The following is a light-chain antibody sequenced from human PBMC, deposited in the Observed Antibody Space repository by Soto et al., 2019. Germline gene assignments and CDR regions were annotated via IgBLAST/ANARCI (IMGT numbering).Light chain of an antibody. CDR3: SSYTSSRAYV. V-gene: IGLV2-14*01. J-gene: IGLJ1*01. CDR1: SSDVGGYNY. Sequence: QSPLTQPSSVCGSPGQSITISCTGTSSDVGGYNYVSWYQQQSGKAPKLMIHEVSNRPSGVSNRFSGYKYGNTAPLTISGLQAEDEADYYCSSYTSSRAYVFGIGTKVTVL. CDR2: EVS.